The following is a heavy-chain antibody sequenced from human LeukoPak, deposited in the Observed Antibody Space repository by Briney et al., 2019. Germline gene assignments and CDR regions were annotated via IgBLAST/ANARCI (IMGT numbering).Heavy chain of an antibody. CDR3: ARDLAPSGSWWFDS. D-gene: IGHD6-13*01. J-gene: IGHJ5*01. CDR1: GYTCTVYY. Sequence: DSVKVSCKASGYTCTVYYIHWLRQAPGQGLEWMGWVTPSTGKIHYAQNFQGRVTMSRDTSISTAYMQLGRLKSDDTAVYYCARDLAPSGSWWFDSWGQGTLVTVSS. CDR2: VTPSTGKI. V-gene: IGHV1-2*02.